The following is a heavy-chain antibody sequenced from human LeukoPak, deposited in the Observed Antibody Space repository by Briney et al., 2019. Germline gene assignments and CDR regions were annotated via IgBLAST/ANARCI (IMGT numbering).Heavy chain of an antibody. CDR3: ARSNPHGSGSYRY. D-gene: IGHD3-10*01. CDR2: INHSGST. Sequence: PSETLSLTCAVYGGSFSGYYWSWIRQPSGKGLEWIGEINHSGSTNYNPSLKSRVTISVDTSKNQFSLKLSSVTAADTAVYYCARSNPHGSGSYRYWGQGTLVTVSS. V-gene: IGHV4-34*01. CDR1: GGSFSGYY. J-gene: IGHJ4*02.